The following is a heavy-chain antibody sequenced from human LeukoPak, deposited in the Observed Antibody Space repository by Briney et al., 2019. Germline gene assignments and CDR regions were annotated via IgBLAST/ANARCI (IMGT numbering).Heavy chain of an antibody. CDR2: ISAYNGNT. Sequence: APXXVSCKASGYTFTSYGISWVRQAPGQGLEWMGWISAYNGNTNYAQKLQGRVTMTTDTSTSTAYMELRSLRSDDTAVYYCARTGLGDYVWGSYRHQYYFDYWGQGTLVTVSS. D-gene: IGHD3-16*02. V-gene: IGHV1-18*01. J-gene: IGHJ4*02. CDR3: ARTGLGDYVWGSYRHQYYFDY. CDR1: GYTFTSYG.